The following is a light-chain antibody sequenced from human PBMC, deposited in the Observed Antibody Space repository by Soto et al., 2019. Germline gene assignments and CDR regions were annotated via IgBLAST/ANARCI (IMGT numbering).Light chain of an antibody. J-gene: IGLJ1*01. CDR1: SSDVGGYNY. V-gene: IGLV2-11*01. CDR3: CSYAGSYVFV. CDR2: DVT. Sequence: QSALTQPRSVSGSPGQSVTISCTGTSSDVGGYNYVSWYQQHPDKAPKLIVYDVTKRPSGVPDRFSGSKSGNTASLTISGLQAEDEADYHCCSYAGSYVFVFGTGTKLTVL.